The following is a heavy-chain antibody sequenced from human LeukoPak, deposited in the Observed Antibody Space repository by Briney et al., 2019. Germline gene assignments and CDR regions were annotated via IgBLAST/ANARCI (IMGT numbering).Heavy chain of an antibody. Sequence: GGSLRLSCVASGFIFSSYEMNWVRQAPGKGLEWVSYISSSGSSIYCVDSVKGRFTISRDNAKNSLFLQMNSLRAEDTAVYYCATGGTYWGQGALVTVSS. J-gene: IGHJ4*02. CDR1: GFIFSSYE. CDR3: ATGGTY. V-gene: IGHV3-48*03. D-gene: IGHD3-16*01. CDR2: ISSSGSSI.